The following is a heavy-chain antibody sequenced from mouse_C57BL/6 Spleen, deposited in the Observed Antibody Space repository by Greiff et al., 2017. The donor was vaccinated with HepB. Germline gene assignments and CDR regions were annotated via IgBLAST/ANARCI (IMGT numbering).Heavy chain of an antibody. CDR3: ARFYYDYDVWFAY. D-gene: IGHD2-4*01. J-gene: IGHJ3*01. CDR1: GYTFTSYW. CDR2: INPSNGGT. V-gene: IGHV1-53*01. Sequence: VQLQQPGTELVKPGASVKLSCKASGYTFTSYWMHWVKQRPGQGLEWIGNINPSNGGTNYNEKFKSKATLTVDKSSSTAYMPLSSLTSEDSAVYYCARFYYDYDVWFAYWGQGTLVTVSA.